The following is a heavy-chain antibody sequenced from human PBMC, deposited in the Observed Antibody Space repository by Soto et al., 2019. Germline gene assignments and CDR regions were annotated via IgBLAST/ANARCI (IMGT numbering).Heavy chain of an antibody. D-gene: IGHD3-22*01. V-gene: IGHV3-30*18. CDR1: GFTFSSYG. CDR3: AKSYSYYDSSGYYPAPDY. J-gene: IGHJ4*02. CDR2: ISYDGSNK. Sequence: QVQLVESGGGVVQPGRSLRLSCAASGFTFSSYGMHWVRQAPGKGLEWVAVISYDGSNKYYADSVKGRFTISRDNSKNTLYLQMNSLRAEDTAVYYCAKSYSYYDSSGYYPAPDYWGEGTLVTVSS.